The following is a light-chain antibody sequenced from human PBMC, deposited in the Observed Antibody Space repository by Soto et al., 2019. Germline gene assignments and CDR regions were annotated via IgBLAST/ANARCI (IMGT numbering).Light chain of an antibody. CDR3: QQSYGYPLT. J-gene: IGKJ4*01. CDR1: QTISTY. V-gene: IGKV1-39*01. CDR2: AAS. Sequence: DIQMTQSPSSLSASVGDSVTITCRASQTISTYLNWYQQKPGKAPKLLIYAASSLQSGVPSRFSCGGSGKDFTLTLSGLQPEDSATYFCQQSYGYPLTFGGGTKVEI.